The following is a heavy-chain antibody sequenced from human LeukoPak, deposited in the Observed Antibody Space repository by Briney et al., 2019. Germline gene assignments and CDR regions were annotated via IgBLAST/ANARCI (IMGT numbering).Heavy chain of an antibody. CDR1: GFTFDDYG. V-gene: IGHV3-20*04. J-gene: IGHJ4*02. D-gene: IGHD3-10*01. Sequence: GGSLRLSCAASGFTFDDYGMSWVRQAPGKGLEWVSGINWNGGSTGYADSVKGRFTISRDNAKNSLYLQMNSLRAEDTALYYCAKTIQGYGSGSYQYYFDYWGQGTLVTVSS. CDR2: INWNGGST. CDR3: AKTIQGYGSGSYQYYFDY.